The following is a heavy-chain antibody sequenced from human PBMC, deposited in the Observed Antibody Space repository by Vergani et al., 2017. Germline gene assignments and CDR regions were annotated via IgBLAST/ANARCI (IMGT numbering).Heavy chain of an antibody. V-gene: IGHV1-18*01. D-gene: IGHD3-3*01. J-gene: IGHJ6*03. CDR3: ARERIDDFWSGYYTFYYYYMDV. Sequence: QVQLVQSGAEVKKPGASVKVSCKASGYTFNSYGISWVRQAPGQGLEWMGWISAYNGNTNYAQKLQGRVTMTTDTSTSTAYMELRSLRSDDTAVYYCARERIDDFWSGYYTFYYYYMDVWGKGTTVTVSS. CDR2: ISAYNGNT. CDR1: GYTFNSYG.